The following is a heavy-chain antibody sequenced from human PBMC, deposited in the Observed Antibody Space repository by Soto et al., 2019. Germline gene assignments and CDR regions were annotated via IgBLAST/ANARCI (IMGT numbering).Heavy chain of an antibody. CDR3: ARESDFDWLVLAGNYHSDGMAV. Sequence: QVQLVESGGGVVQPGRSLRLSCAASGFTFSSYAMHWVRQAPGKGLEWVAVISYDGSNKYYADSVKGRFTISRDNSKNTLYLQMNSLSAEDTAVYYCARESDFDWLVLAGNYHSDGMAVW. CDR1: GFTFSSYA. CDR2: ISYDGSNK. V-gene: IGHV3-30-3*01. D-gene: IGHD3-9*01. J-gene: IGHJ6*01.